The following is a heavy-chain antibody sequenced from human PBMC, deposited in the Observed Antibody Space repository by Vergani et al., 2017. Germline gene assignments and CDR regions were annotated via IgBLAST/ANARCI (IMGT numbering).Heavy chain of an antibody. J-gene: IGHJ6*03. Sequence: QVQLVQSGAEVKKPGASVKVSCKASGYTFTSYGISWARQAPGQGLEWMGWISAYNGNTNYAQKLQGRVTMTTDTSTSTAYMELRSLRSDDTAVYYCARLPDRTSCHGPKCTDYYYYYRDLWGKGP. CDR3: ARLPDRTSCHGPKCTDYYYYYRDL. CDR2: ISAYNGNT. D-gene: IGHD2-2*01. CDR1: GYTFTSYG. V-gene: IGHV1-18*01.